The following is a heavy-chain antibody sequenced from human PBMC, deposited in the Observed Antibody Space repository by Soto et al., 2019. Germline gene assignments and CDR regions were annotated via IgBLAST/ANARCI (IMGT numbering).Heavy chain of an antibody. CDR2: ISGSGGST. J-gene: IGHJ4*02. Sequence: HPGGSLRLSCAASGFTFSSYAMSWVRQAPGKGLEWVSAISGSGGSTYYADSVKGRFTISRDNSKNTLYLQMNSLRAEDTAVYYCSKVRETNYDFWSGYYFGNIDYWGQGTLVTVSS. CDR1: GFTFSSYA. CDR3: SKVRETNYDFWSGYYFGNIDY. D-gene: IGHD3-3*01. V-gene: IGHV3-23*01.